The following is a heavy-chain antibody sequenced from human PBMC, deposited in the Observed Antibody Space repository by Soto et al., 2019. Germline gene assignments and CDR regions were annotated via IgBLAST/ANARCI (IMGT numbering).Heavy chain of an antibody. V-gene: IGHV4-34*01. CDR2: INHSGST. Sequence: QVQLQQWGAGLLKPSETLSLTCAVYGGSFSSYYWTWIRQPPGTGLVWIGEINHSGSTNYNPSLKSRVTISVDTSKNPFSLKLTSVTAADTAVYYCARDKITGLFDYWGQGTLVTVSS. J-gene: IGHJ4*02. CDR3: ARDKITGLFDY. CDR1: GGSFSSYY. D-gene: IGHD2-8*02.